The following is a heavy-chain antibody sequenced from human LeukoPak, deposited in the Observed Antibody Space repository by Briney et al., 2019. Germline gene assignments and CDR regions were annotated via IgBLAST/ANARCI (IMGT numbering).Heavy chain of an antibody. D-gene: IGHD4-17*01. Sequence: ASVKLSCKASGYTFKTYSFHNIHWVRQAPGQGLEWMGCISSTNGNTNYAQKLQGRVTMTTDTSTSTAYMELRSLRSDDTAVYYCARDRGLNYGDYFDYWGQGTLVPVSS. J-gene: IGHJ4*02. CDR1: GYTFKTYS. CDR3: ARDRGLNYGDYFDY. CDR2: ISSTNGNT. V-gene: IGHV1-18*01.